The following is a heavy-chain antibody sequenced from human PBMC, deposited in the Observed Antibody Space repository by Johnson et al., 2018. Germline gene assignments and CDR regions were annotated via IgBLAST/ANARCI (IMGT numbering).Heavy chain of an antibody. CDR1: GFTFSNYG. V-gene: IGHV3-30*03. J-gene: IGHJ6*03. Sequence: QVQLVESGGGVVQPGRSLRLSCAASGFTFSNYGMHWVRQAPGKGLEWVAATSYDETNKYYADAVRGRVTISRDNSKNTLNLQVNSLRAEDTAVYYCERDSTYTSYMDVWGKGTTVTVAS. D-gene: IGHD1-1*01. CDR3: ERDSTYTSYMDV. CDR2: TSYDETNK.